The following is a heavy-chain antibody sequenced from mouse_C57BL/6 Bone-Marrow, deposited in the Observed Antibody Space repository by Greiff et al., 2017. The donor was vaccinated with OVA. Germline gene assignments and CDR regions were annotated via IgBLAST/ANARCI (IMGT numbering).Heavy chain of an antibody. J-gene: IGHJ4*01. Sequence: DVHLVESGEGLVKPGGSLKLSCAASGFTFSSYAMSWVRQTPEKRLEWVAYISSGGDYIYYADTVKGRFTISRDNARNPLYLQMSSLKSEDTAMYYCTRLLDAMDYWGQGTSVTVSS. CDR2: ISSGGDYI. D-gene: IGHD2-1*01. CDR1: GFTFSSYA. CDR3: TRLLDAMDY. V-gene: IGHV5-9-1*02.